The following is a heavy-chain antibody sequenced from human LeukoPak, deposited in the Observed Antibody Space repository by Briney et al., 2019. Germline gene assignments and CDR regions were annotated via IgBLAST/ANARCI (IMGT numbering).Heavy chain of an antibody. J-gene: IGHJ4*02. D-gene: IGHD3-22*01. CDR3: ARVPYDCSGYYPN. CDR2: ISSSSSYT. V-gene: IGHV3-11*05. Sequence: PGGSLRLSCAASGFTFSDYYMSWIRQAPGKGLEWVSYISSSSSYTNYADSVKGRFTISRDNAKNSLYLQMNSLRAEDTAVYYCARVPYDCSGYYPNWGQGTLVTVSS. CDR1: GFTFSDYY.